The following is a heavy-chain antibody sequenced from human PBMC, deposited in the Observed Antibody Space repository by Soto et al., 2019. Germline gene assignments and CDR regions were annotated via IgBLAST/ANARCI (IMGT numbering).Heavy chain of an antibody. J-gene: IGHJ5*02. V-gene: IGHV3-11*01. CDR3: ARASVVPAATDWFDP. Sequence: GGSLRLSCAASGFTFSDYYMSWIRQAPGKGLEWVSYISSSGSTIYYADSVKGRFTISRDNAKNSLYLQMNSLRAEDTAVYYCARASVVPAATDWFDPWGQGTLVTVSS. CDR2: ISSSGSTI. D-gene: IGHD2-2*01. CDR1: GFTFSDYY.